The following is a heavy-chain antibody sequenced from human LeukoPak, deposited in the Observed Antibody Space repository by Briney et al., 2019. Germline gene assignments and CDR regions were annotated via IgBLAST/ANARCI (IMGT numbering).Heavy chain of an antibody. J-gene: IGHJ4*02. V-gene: IGHV1-2*02. CDR1: GYTFTGYY. Sequence: ASVTVSCKASGYTFTGYYLHWVRQAPGQGLEWMGWINPYSGGTNYAQNFRGRVTMTRDTSITTAYMELSSLMSDDTAVYYCARGGCSSSLYDYWGQGTLVTVSS. D-gene: IGHD3-16*01. CDR2: INPYSGGT. CDR3: ARGGCSSSLYDY.